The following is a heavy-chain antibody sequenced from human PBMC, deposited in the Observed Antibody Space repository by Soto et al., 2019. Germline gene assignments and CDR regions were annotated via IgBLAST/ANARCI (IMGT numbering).Heavy chain of an antibody. CDR2: IWYDGSYK. D-gene: IGHD5-18*01. J-gene: IGHJ4*02. CDR3: ARGLSYGHGTIGH. V-gene: IGHV3-33*01. CDR1: GFTFTNDG. Sequence: GGSLRLSCAASGFTFTNDGMHWVRQAPGRGLEWVALIWYDGSYKFYADSVKGRFTISRDDAKNTLYLQMTSLRGDDTAVYYCARGLSYGHGTIGHWGQGAQVTVSS.